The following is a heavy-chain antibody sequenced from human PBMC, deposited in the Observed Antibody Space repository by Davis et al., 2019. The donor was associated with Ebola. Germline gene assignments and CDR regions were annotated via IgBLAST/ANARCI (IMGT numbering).Heavy chain of an antibody. Sequence: PGGSLRLSCAASGFTFSTYWMSWVRQAPGKGLEWVAVISYDGSNKYYADSVKGRFTISRDNSKNTLYLQMNSLRAEDTAVYYCARGEGGYSWDSVDYWGQGTLVTVSS. CDR1: GFTFSTYW. V-gene: IGHV3-30-3*01. CDR3: ARGEGGYSWDSVDY. D-gene: IGHD5-18*01. J-gene: IGHJ4*02. CDR2: ISYDGSNK.